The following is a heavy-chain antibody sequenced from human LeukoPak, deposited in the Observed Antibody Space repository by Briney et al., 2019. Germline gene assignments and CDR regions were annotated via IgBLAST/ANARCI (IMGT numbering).Heavy chain of an antibody. V-gene: IGHV4-30-4*08. J-gene: IGHJ4*02. Sequence: SQTLSLTCTVSGGSISSGDSYWSWIRQPPGKGLECIGYIYYSGSPFYNPSLKSRVTISVDTSKNHFSLNLSSVTAADTAVYYCARGNNPYYFDYWGQGTLVTISS. D-gene: IGHD2/OR15-2a*01. CDR2: IYYSGSP. CDR1: GGSISSGDSY. CDR3: ARGNNPYYFDY.